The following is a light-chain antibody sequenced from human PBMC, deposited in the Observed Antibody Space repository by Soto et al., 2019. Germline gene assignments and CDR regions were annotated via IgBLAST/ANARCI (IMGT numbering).Light chain of an antibody. J-gene: IGLJ1*01. V-gene: IGLV2-14*01. CDR3: ASLTTTNFV. CDR2: EVS. CDR1: ISDVGAYNL. Sequence: QSALTQPASLSGSPGQSITISCTGTISDVGAYNLVSWYQHHPDKAPKLMISEVSNRPSGVSDRFSGSKSGNTASLTISGLQAEDEADYYCASLTTTNFVFGTGTKVT.